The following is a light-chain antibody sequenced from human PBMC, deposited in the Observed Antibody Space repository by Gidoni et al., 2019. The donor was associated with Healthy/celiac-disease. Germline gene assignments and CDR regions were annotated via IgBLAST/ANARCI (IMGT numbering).Light chain of an antibody. CDR3: QQRSNWPWT. Sequence: EIVFTQSPATLSLSPGERATLSCRDSQSVSSYLAWYQQKPGQAPRLLIYDASNRATGIPARFSGSGPGTDFTLTISSLEPEDFTVYYCQQRSNWPWTFGQGTKVEIK. J-gene: IGKJ1*01. CDR2: DAS. CDR1: QSVSSY. V-gene: IGKV3D-11*02.